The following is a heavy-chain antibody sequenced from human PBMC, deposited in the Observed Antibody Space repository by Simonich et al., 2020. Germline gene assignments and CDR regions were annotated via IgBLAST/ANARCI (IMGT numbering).Heavy chain of an antibody. Sequence: QVQLQQWGAGLLKPSETLSLTCAVYGGSFSGYYWRWIRQPPGKGIGWIGEINHRGNTNSNPSLTSRVTISVDTSKNQFSLKLSSVTAADTAVYYCARGLRVAAAGTAFQHWGQGTLVTVSS. CDR1: GGSFSGYY. J-gene: IGHJ1*01. V-gene: IGHV4-34*01. CDR2: INHRGNT. CDR3: ARGLRVAAAGTAFQH. D-gene: IGHD6-13*01.